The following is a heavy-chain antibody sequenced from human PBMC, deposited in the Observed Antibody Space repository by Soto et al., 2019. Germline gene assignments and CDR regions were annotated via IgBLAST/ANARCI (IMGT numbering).Heavy chain of an antibody. CDR3: ARDKSSPGTRVCMLDN. CDR1: GYTFTGYY. Sequence: ASVKVSCKASGYTFTGYYMHWVRQAPGQGLEWMGWINPNSGGTNYAQKFQGRVTMTRDTSISTAYMELSRLRSDDTAVYYCARDKSSPGTRVCMLDNWGQGTMVTLSA. J-gene: IGHJ4*02. D-gene: IGHD3-10*01. CDR2: INPNSGGT. V-gene: IGHV1-2*02.